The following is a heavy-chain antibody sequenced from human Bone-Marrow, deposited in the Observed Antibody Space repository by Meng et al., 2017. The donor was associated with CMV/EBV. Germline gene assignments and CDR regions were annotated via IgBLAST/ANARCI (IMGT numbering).Heavy chain of an antibody. D-gene: IGHD1-26*01. CDR3: ARDAAPWRGATPDY. V-gene: IGHV3-9*01. J-gene: IGHJ4*02. CDR1: GFTFDDYA. Sequence: SCAASGFTFDDYAMHWVRQAPGKGLEWVSGISWNSGSIGYADSVKGRFTISRDNAKNSLYLQMNSLRAEDTAVYYCARDAAPWRGATPDYWGQGTLVTVSS. CDR2: ISWNSGSI.